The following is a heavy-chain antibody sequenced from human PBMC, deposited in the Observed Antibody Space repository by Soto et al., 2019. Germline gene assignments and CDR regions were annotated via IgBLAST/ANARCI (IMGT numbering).Heavy chain of an antibody. CDR3: AKYGDYYDSSGYYYVFDY. CDR2: ISGSGGST. Sequence: PGGSLRLSCAASGFTFSSYAMSWVLPAPGKGLEWVSAISGSGGSTYYADSVKGRFTISRDNSKNTLYLQMNSLRAEDTAVYYCAKYGDYYDSSGYYYVFDYWGQGTLVTVSS. D-gene: IGHD3-22*01. V-gene: IGHV3-23*01. CDR1: GFTFSSYA. J-gene: IGHJ4*02.